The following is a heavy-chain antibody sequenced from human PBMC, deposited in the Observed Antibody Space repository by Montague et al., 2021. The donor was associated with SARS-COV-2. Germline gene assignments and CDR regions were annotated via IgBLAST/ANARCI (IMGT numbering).Heavy chain of an antibody. CDR1: GFNFHGYG. Sequence: SLRLSCATSGFNFHGYGMSWARRAPGKGLEWVGFIRSEATGGTTNYAASVRGRFTISRDDSKSILYLQMNSLEIEDTALYYCFIFCGGDCRNEAFDFWGQGAMVTVLS. D-gene: IGHD2-21*02. CDR2: IRSEATGGTT. J-gene: IGHJ3*01. V-gene: IGHV3-49*04. CDR3: FIFCGGDCRNEAFDF.